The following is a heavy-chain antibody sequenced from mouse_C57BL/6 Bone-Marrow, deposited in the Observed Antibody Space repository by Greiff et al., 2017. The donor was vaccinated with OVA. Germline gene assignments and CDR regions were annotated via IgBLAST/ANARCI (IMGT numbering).Heavy chain of an antibody. CDR1: GFSLTSYG. Sequence: QVQLQQSGPGLVQPSQSLSITCTVSGFSLTSYGVHWVRQSPGKGLEWLGVIWSGGSTDYNAAFISRLSISKDNSKSQVFFRMNSLQADETAIYYSARNTHYYGSDYFDYWGQGTTLTVSS. D-gene: IGHD1-1*01. CDR2: IWSGGST. CDR3: ARNTHYYGSDYFDY. J-gene: IGHJ2*01. V-gene: IGHV2-2*01.